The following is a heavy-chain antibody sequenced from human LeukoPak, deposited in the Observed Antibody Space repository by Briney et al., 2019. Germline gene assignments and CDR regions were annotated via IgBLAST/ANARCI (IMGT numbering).Heavy chain of an antibody. CDR3: ARGIGGSYSYYYYYMDV. V-gene: IGHV4-59*01. J-gene: IGHJ6*03. D-gene: IGHD1-26*01. CDR2: IYYSGST. CDR1: GGSISSDY. Sequence: PSETLSLACTVSGGSISSDYWSWIRQPPGKGLEWRGYIYYSGSTNYNPSLKSRVTISVDTSKNQFSLKLSSVTAADTAVYYCARGIGGSYSYYYYYMDVWGKGTTVTISS.